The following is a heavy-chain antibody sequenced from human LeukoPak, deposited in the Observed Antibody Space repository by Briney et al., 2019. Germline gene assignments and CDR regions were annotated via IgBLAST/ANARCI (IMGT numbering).Heavy chain of an antibody. CDR1: GFTESCIY. Sequence: GGSLRLSCAASGFTESCIYMSWIRQAPGKGLEWVSLIYTGGTTYYADSVKGRFTISRDNSKNTVYLQMNSLRAGDTAVYYCATCRGDCPIDCWGQVTLVTVSS. V-gene: IGHV3-53*01. CDR3: ATCRGDCPIDC. J-gene: IGHJ4*02. CDR2: IYTGGTT. D-gene: IGHD2-21*02.